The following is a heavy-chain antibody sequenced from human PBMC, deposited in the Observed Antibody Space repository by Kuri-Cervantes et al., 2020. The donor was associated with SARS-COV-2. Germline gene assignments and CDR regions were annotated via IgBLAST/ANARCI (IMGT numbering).Heavy chain of an antibody. Sequence: SVKVSCKASGYTFTGYCLHCVRQAAGQGLEWVGCVNPDTGYTNYAQKVQGRVTMTRDTSMSTAYMEMRRLRSDDTAVYYCARSSNDFWSGNYFDYWGQGPQVTVSS. V-gene: IGHV1-2*02. CDR3: ARSSNDFWSGNYFDY. CDR1: GYTFTGYC. D-gene: IGHD3-3*01. J-gene: IGHJ4*02. CDR2: VNPDTGYT.